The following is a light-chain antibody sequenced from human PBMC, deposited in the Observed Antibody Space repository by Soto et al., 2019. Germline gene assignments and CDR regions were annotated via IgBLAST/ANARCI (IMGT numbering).Light chain of an antibody. J-gene: IGLJ1*01. CDR2: DVS. V-gene: IGLV2-14*03. CDR3: SSYTSSSTYV. Sequence: ALTQPASVSGSPGQSIAISCTGTSSDVGGYNYVSWYQHHPGKAPTVMIYDVSNRPSGVSDRFSGSKSGNTASLTISGLQADDEADYYCSSYTSSSTYVFGTGTKVTVL. CDR1: SSDVGGYNY.